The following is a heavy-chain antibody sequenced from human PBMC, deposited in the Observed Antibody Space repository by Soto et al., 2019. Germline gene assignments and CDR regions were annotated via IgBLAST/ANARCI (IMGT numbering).Heavy chain of an antibody. V-gene: IGHV1-8*01. CDR3: ARRAETNGWNGFGADKYYFDF. Sequence: QVQLVQSGAEVRKPGASVKVSCEASGYTFTSYDIYWVRQSTGQGLEWMGWLNPNTGNSGYAQKFQGRITVTSDTSINTVHMELSSLRADDTAVYYCARRAETNGWNGFGADKYYFDFWGQGTLVTVSS. CDR2: LNPNTGNS. CDR1: GYTFTSYD. D-gene: IGHD1-1*01. J-gene: IGHJ4*02.